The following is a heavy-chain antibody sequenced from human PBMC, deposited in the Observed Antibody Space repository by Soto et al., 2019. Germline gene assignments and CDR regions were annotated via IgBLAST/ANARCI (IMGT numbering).Heavy chain of an antibody. D-gene: IGHD3-9*01. J-gene: IGHJ4*02. Sequence: QVQLVESGGALVKPGGSLRLSCAASGFPFSDYYMSWIRQAPGKGLEWVSSIGSSSSYTNYADSVKGRFTISRDNAKNSLYLQMNSLRAEDPAVYYCARRRPTGYYNYWGQGTLVTVSA. CDR3: ARRRPTGYYNY. CDR2: IGSSSSYT. V-gene: IGHV3-11*05. CDR1: GFPFSDYY.